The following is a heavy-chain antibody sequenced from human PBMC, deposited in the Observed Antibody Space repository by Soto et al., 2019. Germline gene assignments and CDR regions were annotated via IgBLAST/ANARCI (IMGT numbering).Heavy chain of an antibody. CDR2: ITWNSGHI. V-gene: IGHV3-9*01. J-gene: IGHJ4*01. CDR3: AKGRSSMIVVVMDY. Sequence: GGSLRLSCVASGFNFDDSAMNWVRQVPGKGLEWVSGITWNSGHILYADSVKGRFTISRDNAKKSLYLELNSLRPEDTALYYCAKGRSSMIVVVMDYWGHGTPVTVSS. CDR1: GFNFDDSA. D-gene: IGHD3-22*01.